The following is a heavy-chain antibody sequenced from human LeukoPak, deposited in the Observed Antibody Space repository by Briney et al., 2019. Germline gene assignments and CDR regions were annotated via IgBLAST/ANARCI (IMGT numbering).Heavy chain of an antibody. D-gene: IGHD3-22*01. CDR3: VRDNYYEISGYYYGYLQY. V-gene: IGHV3-30*03. CDR2: ISYDGRDK. Sequence: GRSLTLSCTASGFTFSNHGMHWVRQAPGKGLEWVAVISYDGRDKYFADSVKGRFTLSRDNSNNTLYLQMNSLRAEDTALYYCVRDNYYEISGYYYGYLQYWGQGTLVTVSS. J-gene: IGHJ1*01. CDR1: GFTFSNHG.